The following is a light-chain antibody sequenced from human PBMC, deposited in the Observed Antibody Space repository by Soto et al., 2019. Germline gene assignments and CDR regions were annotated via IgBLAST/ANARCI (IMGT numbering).Light chain of an antibody. CDR2: WAS. CDR3: QQYYSTPIT. Sequence: DIVMTQSPYSLAVSLGERATINCKSSQSVLYSSNNKNYLAWYQQKPAQPPKLRIYWASTRESGVPDRFSGSGSGTDFTLSISSLQAEDVAVYYCQQYYSTPITFGQGTRLEIK. J-gene: IGKJ5*01. V-gene: IGKV4-1*01. CDR1: QSVLYSSNNKNY.